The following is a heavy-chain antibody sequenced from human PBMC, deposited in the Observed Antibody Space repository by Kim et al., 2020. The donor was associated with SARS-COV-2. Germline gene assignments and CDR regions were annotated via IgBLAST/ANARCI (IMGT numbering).Heavy chain of an antibody. D-gene: IGHD3-16*01. CDR2: NN. CDR3: ARDGQGALGY. Sequence: NNYYADSVKGRFTISRDNSKSTLYLQMNSLRAEDTAVYYCARDGQGALGYWGQGTLVTVSS. J-gene: IGHJ4*02. V-gene: IGHV3-33*01.